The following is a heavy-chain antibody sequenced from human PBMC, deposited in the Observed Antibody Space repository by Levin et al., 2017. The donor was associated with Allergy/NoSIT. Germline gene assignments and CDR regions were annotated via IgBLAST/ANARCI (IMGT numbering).Heavy chain of an antibody. Sequence: GGSLRLSCAASGFTVSSNYMSWVRQAPGKGLEWVSVIYSGGSTYYADSVKGRFTISRDNSKNTLYLQMNSLRAEDTAVYYCARAVQWFGGVDVWGKGTTVTVSS. V-gene: IGHV3-66*01. D-gene: IGHD3-10*01. CDR2: IYSGGST. J-gene: IGHJ6*04. CDR3: ARAVQWFGGVDV. CDR1: GFTVSSNY.